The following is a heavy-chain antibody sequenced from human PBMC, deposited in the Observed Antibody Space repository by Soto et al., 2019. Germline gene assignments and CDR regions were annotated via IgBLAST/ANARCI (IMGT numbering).Heavy chain of an antibody. CDR2: IYYSGST. CDR3: FSDSGTVTYSGLDV. CDR1: GGPISSGDYF. J-gene: IGHJ6*02. V-gene: IGHV4-30-4*01. Sequence: SETLSLTCTVSGGPISSGDYFWTWIRQPPGKGLEWIGYIYYSGSTYYNPSLKSRVTISLDRSKTQFSLKLSSVTAADTAVYYCFSDSGTVTYSGLDVWGQGTTVNVSS. D-gene: IGHD4-17*01.